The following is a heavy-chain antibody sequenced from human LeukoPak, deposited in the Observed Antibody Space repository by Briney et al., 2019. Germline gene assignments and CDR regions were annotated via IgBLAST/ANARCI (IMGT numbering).Heavy chain of an antibody. D-gene: IGHD5-12*01. V-gene: IGHV3-21*01. CDR3: ARGLGYSGYDGEVFAY. CDR1: GFTFSSYS. CDR2: ISSSSSYI. Sequence: GGSLRLSCAASGFTFSSYSMNWVRQAPGEGLEWVSSISSSSSYIYYADSVKGRFTISRDNAKNSLYLQMNSLRAGDTAVYYCARGLGYSGYDGEVFAYWGQGTLVTVSS. J-gene: IGHJ4*02.